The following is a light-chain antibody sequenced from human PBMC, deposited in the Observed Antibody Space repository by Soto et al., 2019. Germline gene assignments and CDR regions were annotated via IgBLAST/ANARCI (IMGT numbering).Light chain of an antibody. Sequence: EIVMTQSPATLSVSPGERATLSCRASQSVSNNVAWYKQKPVQAPRLLLYHAATRATGIPARFSGSGSGTEVTLTISSLQSEDFAVYYCQQYNEWPLTFGGGTKVEIK. J-gene: IGKJ4*01. CDR3: QQYNEWPLT. V-gene: IGKV3-15*01. CDR2: HAA. CDR1: QSVSNN.